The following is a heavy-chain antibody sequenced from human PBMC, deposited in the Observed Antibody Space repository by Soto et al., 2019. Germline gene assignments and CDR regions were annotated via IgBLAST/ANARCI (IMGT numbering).Heavy chain of an antibody. CDR2: ISGSGGNT. CDR3: PKDPPPSGEDV. V-gene: IGHV3-23*01. Sequence: PVGSLRLSCAASGFTFSIHWMHWVRQAPGRGLEWVSGISGSGGNTYYADSVKGRFTISRDNSKNTLYLQMNSLRAEDTAQYYCPKDPPPSGEDVWGQATQVTVSS. J-gene: IGHJ6*01. CDR1: GFTFSIHW. D-gene: IGHD3-10*01.